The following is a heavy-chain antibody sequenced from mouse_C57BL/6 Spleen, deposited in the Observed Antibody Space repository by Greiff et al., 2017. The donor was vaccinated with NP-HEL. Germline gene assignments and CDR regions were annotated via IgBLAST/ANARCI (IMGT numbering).Heavy chain of an antibody. D-gene: IGHD2-4*01. J-gene: IGHJ3*01. V-gene: IGHV1-26*01. Sequence: EVQLQQSGPELVKPGASVKISCKASGYTFTDYYMNWVKQSHGKSLEWIGDINPNNGGTSYNQKFKGKATLTVDKSSSTAYMELRSLTSEDSAVYYCARMSDYDDGFPAWWGQGTLVTVSA. CDR1: GYTFTDYY. CDR2: INPNNGGT. CDR3: ARMSDYDDGFPAW.